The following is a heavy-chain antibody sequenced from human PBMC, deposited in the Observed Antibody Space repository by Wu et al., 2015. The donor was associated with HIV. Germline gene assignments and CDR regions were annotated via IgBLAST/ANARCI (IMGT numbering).Heavy chain of an antibody. CDR1: GYTFTTYD. J-gene: IGHJ4*02. CDR2: MNPNSGNT. D-gene: IGHD1-26*01. Sequence: QVHLVQSGAEVEKPGASVKVSCKASGYTFTTYDINWVRQASGHGLEWMGWMNPNSGNTGYAQKFQGRITMTRNTSITTAYMELSSLRSEDTAVYYCARGVWQELRSWGQGTLVTVSS. CDR3: ARGVWQELRS. V-gene: IGHV1-8*01.